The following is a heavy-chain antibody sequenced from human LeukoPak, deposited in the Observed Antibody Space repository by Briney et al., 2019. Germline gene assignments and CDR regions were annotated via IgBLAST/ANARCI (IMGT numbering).Heavy chain of an antibody. CDR2: FDPEDGET. CDR1: GYTLTELS. CDR3: ATNSKWEPTPFDY. V-gene: IGHV1-24*01. J-gene: IGHJ4*02. Sequence: GALVKVSCKVSGYTLTELSMHWVRQAPGKGLEWMGGFDPEDGETIYAQKFQGRVTMTEDTSTDTAYMELSSLRSEDTAVYYCATNSKWEPTPFDYWGQGTLVTVSS. D-gene: IGHD1-26*01.